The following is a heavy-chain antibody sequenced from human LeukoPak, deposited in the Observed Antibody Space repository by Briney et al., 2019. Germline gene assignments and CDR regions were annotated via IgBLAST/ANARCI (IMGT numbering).Heavy chain of an antibody. Sequence: GGSLRLSCAASGFTFSNYAMSWVRQAPGKGLEWVSSISGNGGSTYSADSVKGRFTISRDNSKNTLYLQMSSLRAEDTAVYYCAKTYPLYGDYFEYYFDYWGQGTLVTVSS. V-gene: IGHV3-23*01. D-gene: IGHD4-17*01. CDR1: GFTFSNYA. CDR2: ISGNGGST. J-gene: IGHJ4*02. CDR3: AKTYPLYGDYFEYYFDY.